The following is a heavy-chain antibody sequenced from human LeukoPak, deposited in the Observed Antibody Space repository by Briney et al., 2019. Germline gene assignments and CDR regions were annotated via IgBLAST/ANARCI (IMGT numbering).Heavy chain of an antibody. CDR3: ARLALMAVAGTNYFDY. CDR2: IYPGDSDT. V-gene: IGHV5-51*01. Sequence: GESLKISRKGFGYSFTSFWIGWVRQMPGKGLEWMGIIYPGDSDTRYSPSFQGQVTISADKSISTAYLQWSSLKASDTAMYYCARLALMAVAGTNYFDYWGQGTLVTVSS. D-gene: IGHD6-19*01. CDR1: GYSFTSFW. J-gene: IGHJ4*02.